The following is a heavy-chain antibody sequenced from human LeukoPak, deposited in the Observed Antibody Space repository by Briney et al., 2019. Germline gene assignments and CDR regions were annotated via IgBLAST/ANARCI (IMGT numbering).Heavy chain of an antibody. V-gene: IGHV3-15*01. CDR1: GFTFSNAW. D-gene: IGHD5-18*01. CDR2: IKSKTDGGTT. J-gene: IGHJ4*02. Sequence: GGSLRLSCAASGFTFSNAWMSWVRQAPGKGLEWVGRIKSKTDGGTTDYAAPVKGRFTISRDDSKNTLYLQMNSLKTEDTAVYCCTTEEADSYGPFDYWGQGTLVTVSS. CDR3: TTEEADSYGPFDY.